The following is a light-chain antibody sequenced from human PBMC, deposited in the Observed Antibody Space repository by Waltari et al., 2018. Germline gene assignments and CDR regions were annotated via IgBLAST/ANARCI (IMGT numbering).Light chain of an antibody. CDR1: HSVSSN. CDR3: QQYNKWPPYT. CDR2: GAF. Sequence: EIVMTQSPATLSVSPGERATLSCRASHSVSSNLAWYQQKPGQAPSLLIYGAFTRATGVPARFSGSGSGTEFTLTISSLQSEDFAVYYCQQYNKWPPYTFGQGTKLEIK. V-gene: IGKV3-15*01. J-gene: IGKJ2*01.